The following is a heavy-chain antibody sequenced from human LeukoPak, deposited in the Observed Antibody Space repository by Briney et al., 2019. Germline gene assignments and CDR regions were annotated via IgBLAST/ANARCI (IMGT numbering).Heavy chain of an antibody. CDR2: VDPEDGET. J-gene: IGHJ4*02. CDR3: ATARSGSCDY. V-gene: IGHV1-69-2*01. CDR1: GYTFTGYY. D-gene: IGHD1-26*01. Sequence: ASVKISCKVSGYTFTGYYMHWVHQAPGKGLEWMGLVDPEDGETIYAEKFQGRVTITADTSTDTAYMELSSLRSEDTAVYYCATARSGSCDYWGQGTLVTVSS.